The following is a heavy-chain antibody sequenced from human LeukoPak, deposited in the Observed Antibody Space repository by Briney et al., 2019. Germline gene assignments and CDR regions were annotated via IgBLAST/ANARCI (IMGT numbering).Heavy chain of an antibody. Sequence: SETLSLTCAVYGGSFSGYYWSWIRQPPRKGLEWIGEINHSGSTNYNPSLKSRVTISVDTSKNQFSLKLSSVTAADTAVYYCARGRGWYNYWVQGTLVSVCS. V-gene: IGHV4-34*01. D-gene: IGHD6-19*01. CDR2: INHSGST. CDR3: ARGRGWYNY. CDR1: GGSFSGYY. J-gene: IGHJ4*02.